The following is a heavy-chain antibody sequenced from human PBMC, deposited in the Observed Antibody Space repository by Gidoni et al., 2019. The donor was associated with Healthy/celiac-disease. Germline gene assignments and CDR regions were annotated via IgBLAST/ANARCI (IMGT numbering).Heavy chain of an antibody. Sequence: EVQLLESGGGLVQPGGSLRLPCAASGFPFSSYAMSWVRQAPGKGLEWVSAISVSSGSTYYADSVKGRFTISRDNSKNTLYLQMNSLRAEDTAVYYCAKPQEGVIAVAAPGDYWGQGTLVTVSS. CDR1: GFPFSSYA. CDR3: AKPQEGVIAVAAPGDY. V-gene: IGHV3-23*01. D-gene: IGHD6-19*01. J-gene: IGHJ4*02. CDR2: ISVSSGST.